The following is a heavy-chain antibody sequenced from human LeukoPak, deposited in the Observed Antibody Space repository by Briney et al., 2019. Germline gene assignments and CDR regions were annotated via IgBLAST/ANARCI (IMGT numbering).Heavy chain of an antibody. CDR1: GFTFSSYT. D-gene: IGHD2-2*03. CDR2: ISGNSVYI. V-gene: IGHV3-21*01. CDR3: AKDGYCSTTSCYRAYNWFDP. J-gene: IGHJ5*02. Sequence: GGSLRLSCAASGFTFSSYTLNWVRQAPGKGLEWVSSISGNSVYIYYADSVKGRFTISRDNSKNTLYLQMNSLRAEDTAVYYCAKDGYCSTTSCYRAYNWFDPWGQGTLVTVSS.